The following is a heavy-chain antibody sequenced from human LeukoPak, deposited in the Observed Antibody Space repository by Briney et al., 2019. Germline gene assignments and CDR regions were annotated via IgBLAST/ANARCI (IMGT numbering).Heavy chain of an antibody. CDR2: ISGSGGST. CDR3: AKHLVVVTASPFDY. CDR1: GFTFSSYA. Sequence: GGSLRLSCAASGFTFSSYAMSWVRQAPGKGLEWVSTISGSGGSTYYADSVRGRFTISRDNSKNTLYLQMNSLRAEDTAVYYCAKHLVVVTASPFDYWGQGTLVTVSS. D-gene: IGHD2-21*02. V-gene: IGHV3-23*01. J-gene: IGHJ4*02.